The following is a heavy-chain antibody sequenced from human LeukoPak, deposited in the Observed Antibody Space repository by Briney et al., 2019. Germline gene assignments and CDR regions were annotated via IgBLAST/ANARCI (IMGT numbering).Heavy chain of an antibody. J-gene: IGHJ3*02. D-gene: IGHD3-22*01. CDR1: GFTFSSYA. CDR2: ISYDGSNK. Sequence: GRSLRLSCAASGFTFSSYAMHWVRQAPGKGLEWVAVISYDGSNKYYADSVKGRFTISRDNAKNSLYLQMNSLRAEDTALYYCAKTRLPYYYDSSGYPRDAFDIWGQGTMVTVSS. V-gene: IGHV3-30*04. CDR3: AKTRLPYYYDSSGYPRDAFDI.